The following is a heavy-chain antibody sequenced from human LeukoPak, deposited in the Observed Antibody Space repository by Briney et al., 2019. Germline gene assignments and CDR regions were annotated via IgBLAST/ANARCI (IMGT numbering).Heavy chain of an antibody. J-gene: IGHJ4*02. CDR3: AREVIDYYDSSGYTTRLDY. CDR2: IYTSGST. CDR1: GGSISSYY. Sequence: PSETLSLTCTVSGGSISSYYWSWIRQPAGKGLEWIGRIYTSGSTNYNPSLKSRVTMSVDTSKNQFSLELSSVTAADTAVYYCAREVIDYYDSSGYTTRLDYWGQGTLVTVSS. D-gene: IGHD3-22*01. V-gene: IGHV4-4*07.